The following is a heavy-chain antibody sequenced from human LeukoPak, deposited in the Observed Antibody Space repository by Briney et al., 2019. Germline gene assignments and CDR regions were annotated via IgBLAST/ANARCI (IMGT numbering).Heavy chain of an antibody. Sequence: ASVKVSCKVSGYTLTELSMHWVRQAPGKGLEWMGGFDPEDGETIYAQKFQGRVTITADKSTSTAYMELSSLRSEDTAVYYCAREGRDTIFAVVIAGAFDIWGQGTMVTVSS. J-gene: IGHJ3*02. CDR3: AREGRDTIFAVVIAGAFDI. CDR1: GYTLTELS. CDR2: FDPEDGET. D-gene: IGHD3-3*01. V-gene: IGHV1-24*01.